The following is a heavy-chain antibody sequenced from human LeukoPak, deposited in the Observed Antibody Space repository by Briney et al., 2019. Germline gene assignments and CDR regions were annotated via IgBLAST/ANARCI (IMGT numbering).Heavy chain of an antibody. CDR3: ARDGEGDCSSTSCPYRGIQNYYYYYGMDV. CDR2: INPNSGGT. D-gene: IGHD2-2*01. J-gene: IGHJ6*02. V-gene: IGHV1-2*02. CDR1: GYTFTGYY. Sequence: GASVKVSCKASGYTFTGYYMHWVRQAPGQGLEWMGWINPNSGGTNYAQKFQGRVTMTRDTSISTAYMELSRLRSDDTAVYYCARDGEGDCSSTSCPYRGIQNYYYYYGMDVWGQGTTVTVSS.